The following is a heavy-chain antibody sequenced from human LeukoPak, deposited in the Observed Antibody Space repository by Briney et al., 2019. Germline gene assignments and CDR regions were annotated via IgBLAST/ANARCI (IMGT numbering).Heavy chain of an antibody. V-gene: IGHV4-59*01. D-gene: IGHD4-17*01. CDR2: IYYSGST. CDR1: GGSISSYY. J-gene: IGHJ4*02. Sequence: SETLSLTCTVSGGSISSYYWSWIRQPPGKGLEWIGYIYYSGSTNYNPSLKSRVTISVDTSKNQFSLKLSSVTAVDTAVYYCARTTVTTGGGGYYFDYWGQGTLVTVSS. CDR3: ARTTVTTGGGGYYFDY.